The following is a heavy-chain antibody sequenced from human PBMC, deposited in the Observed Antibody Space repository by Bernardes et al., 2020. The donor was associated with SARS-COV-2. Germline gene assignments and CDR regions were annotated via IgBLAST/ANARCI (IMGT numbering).Heavy chain of an antibody. D-gene: IGHD6-13*01. J-gene: IGHJ6*02. CDR1: GFSLSDATMG. V-gene: IGHV2-26*01. CDR3: ARCSSSWPYYYYCMDV. Sequence: SGPTLVKPTETLTLTCTVSGFSLSDATMGVSWIRQPPGKALEWLAHIFSNDEKSYSTSLKSRLTVSKDTSKSQVVLTMTNMDPVDTATYYCARCSSSWPYYYYCMDVWGQGTTVTVSS. CDR2: IFSNDEK.